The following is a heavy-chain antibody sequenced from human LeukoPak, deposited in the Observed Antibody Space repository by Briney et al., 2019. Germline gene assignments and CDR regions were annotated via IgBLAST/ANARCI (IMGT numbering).Heavy chain of an antibody. J-gene: IGHJ4*02. CDR3: ARHPVSDY. Sequence: PSETLSLTCTVSGGSISSSSYYWAWIRQPPGKGLEWIGSIYYEGDTYYNPSLKSRVTMSLDTSKNQFFLRLTSVTAADTAVYYCARHPVSDYWGQGILVTVSS. V-gene: IGHV4-39*01. CDR2: IYYEGDT. CDR1: GGSISSSSYY.